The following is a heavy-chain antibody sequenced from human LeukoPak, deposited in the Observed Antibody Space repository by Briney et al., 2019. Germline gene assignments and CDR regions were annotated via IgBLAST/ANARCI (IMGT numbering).Heavy chain of an antibody. CDR2: IYPVDSDT. CDR1: GYSFTSYW. V-gene: IGHV5-51*01. CDR3: ARRSYCSSTSCYSSYYYYYGMDV. Sequence: GESLKISCKGSGYSFTSYWIGWVRQMPGKRLEWMGIIYPVDSDTRYRPSFQGQVTISADKSISTAYLQWSSLKASDTAMYYCARRSYCSSTSCYSSYYYYYGMDVWGKGTTVTVSS. D-gene: IGHD2-2*01. J-gene: IGHJ6*04.